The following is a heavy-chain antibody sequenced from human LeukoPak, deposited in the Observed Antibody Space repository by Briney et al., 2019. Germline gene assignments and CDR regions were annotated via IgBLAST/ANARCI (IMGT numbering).Heavy chain of an antibody. Sequence: GGSLRLSCAASGFTFSSYSMNWVRQAPGKGLEWVAVISYDGSNKYYADSVKGRFTISRDNSKNTLYLRMNSLRAEDTAVYYCARDAAAAGAEYYFDYWGQGTLVTVSS. D-gene: IGHD6-13*01. V-gene: IGHV3-30*03. CDR2: ISYDGSNK. CDR3: ARDAAAAGAEYYFDY. J-gene: IGHJ4*02. CDR1: GFTFSSYS.